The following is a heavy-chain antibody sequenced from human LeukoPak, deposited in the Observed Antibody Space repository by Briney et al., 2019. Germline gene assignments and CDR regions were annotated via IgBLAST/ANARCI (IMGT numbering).Heavy chain of an antibody. Sequence: PSETLSLTCTVSGGSISSYYWSWIRQPPGKGLEWIGYIYYSGSTNYNPSLKSRVTISVDTSKSQFSLKLSSVTAADTAVYYCAREGYSYGSEFDPWGQGTLVTVSS. CDR3: AREGYSYGSEFDP. V-gene: IGHV4-59*01. CDR2: IYYSGST. D-gene: IGHD5-18*01. CDR1: GGSISSYY. J-gene: IGHJ5*02.